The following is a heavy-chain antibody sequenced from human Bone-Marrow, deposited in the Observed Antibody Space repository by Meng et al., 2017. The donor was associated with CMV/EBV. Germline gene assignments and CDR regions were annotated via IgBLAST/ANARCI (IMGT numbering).Heavy chain of an antibody. CDR2: IYNSGRT. CDR1: GGSISSYY. CDR3: AREGGATYFPSGTFDI. D-gene: IGHD1-26*01. J-gene: IGHJ3*02. V-gene: IGHV4-59*01. Sequence: SETLSLTCNVSGGSISSYYWSYIRQPPGKGLEWIGYIYNSGRTNYNPSLKSRVTISVDTYKNQFSLKLTSVTTADTAVYFCAREGGATYFPSGTFDIWGQGTMVTVSS.